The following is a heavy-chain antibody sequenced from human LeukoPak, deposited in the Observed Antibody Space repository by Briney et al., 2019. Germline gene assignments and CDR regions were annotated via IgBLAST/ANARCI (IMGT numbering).Heavy chain of an antibody. Sequence: SLRLSCAASGFTSDDYDMNWVGQAPARGLEWVSGVSWNSGSIGYADSVKGRFTISRDNAKNSLYLQMNSLRAEDTALYYCAKDYYGSGSYYNVFDYWGQGTLVTVSS. V-gene: IGHV3-9*02. D-gene: IGHD3-10*01. J-gene: IGHJ4*02. CDR2: VSWNSGSI. CDR1: GFTSDDYD. CDR3: AKDYYGSGSYYNVFDY.